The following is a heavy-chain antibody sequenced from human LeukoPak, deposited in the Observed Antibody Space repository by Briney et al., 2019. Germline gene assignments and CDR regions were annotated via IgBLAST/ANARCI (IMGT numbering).Heavy chain of an antibody. Sequence: GGSVRLSCAVSGVIVSRNFMSWVRQAPGKGLQWVAIMYAGGTTDYSDSVRGRFHISRDSSNNTLSLQINSLRAEDTAVYYCARGSGSGWPLDRWGQGALVTVSS. CDR1: GVIVSRNF. J-gene: IGHJ5*02. V-gene: IGHV3-53*01. CDR2: MYAGGTT. CDR3: ARGSGSGWPLDR. D-gene: IGHD6-19*01.